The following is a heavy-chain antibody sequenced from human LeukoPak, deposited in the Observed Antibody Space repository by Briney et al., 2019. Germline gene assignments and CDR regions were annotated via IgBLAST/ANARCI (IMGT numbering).Heavy chain of an antibody. CDR3: ARGFTLFDP. CDR1: GGSFSGYY. V-gene: IGHV4-34*01. CDR2: INHSGST. D-gene: IGHD2/OR15-2a*01. J-gene: IGHJ5*02. Sequence: SETLSLTCAVYGGSFSGYYWSWIRQPPGKGLEWIGEINHSGSTNYNPSLKSRVTISVDTSKNQFSLKLSSVTAADTALYYCARGFTLFDPWGQGTLVTVSS.